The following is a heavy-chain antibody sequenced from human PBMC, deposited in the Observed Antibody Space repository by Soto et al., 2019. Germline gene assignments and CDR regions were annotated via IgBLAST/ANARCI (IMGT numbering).Heavy chain of an antibody. J-gene: IGHJ4*02. CDR1: GFTFSSYA. CDR2: ISYDGSNK. CDR3: ARSTPKTYAGDY. D-gene: IGHD2-2*01. V-gene: IGHV3-30-3*01. Sequence: GGSLRLSCAASGFTFSSYAMHWVRQAPGKGLEWVAVISYDGSNKYYADSVKGRFTISRDNSKNTLYPQMNSLRAEDTAVYYCARSTPKTYAGDYWGQGTLVTVSS.